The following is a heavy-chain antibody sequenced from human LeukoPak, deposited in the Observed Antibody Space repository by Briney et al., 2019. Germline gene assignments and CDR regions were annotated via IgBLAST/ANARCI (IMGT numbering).Heavy chain of an antibody. Sequence: PGGSLRLSCADSGFTFSDYYMSWIRQAPGKGLEWVSYISSSDSTIYYADSVKGRFTISRDNAKNSLYLQMNSLRAEDTAVYYCARCVARSGGSCYFEFWGQGTLVTVSS. J-gene: IGHJ4*02. CDR3: ARCVARSGGSCYFEF. D-gene: IGHD2-15*01. V-gene: IGHV3-11*01. CDR2: ISSSDSTI. CDR1: GFTFSDYY.